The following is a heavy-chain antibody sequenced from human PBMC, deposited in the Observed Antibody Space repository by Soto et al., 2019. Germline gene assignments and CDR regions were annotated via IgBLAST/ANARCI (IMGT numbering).Heavy chain of an antibody. D-gene: IGHD6-13*01. V-gene: IGHV3-30*18. CDR1: GFTFSSYG. CDR2: ISYDGSNK. Sequence: GGSLRLSCAASGFTFSSYGMHWVRQAPGKGLEWVAVISYDGSNKYYADSVKGRFNISRDNSKNTLYLQMNSLRAEDTAVYYCAKVGLAAAGTQPEYYFDYWGQGTLVTVSS. CDR3: AKVGLAAAGTQPEYYFDY. J-gene: IGHJ4*02.